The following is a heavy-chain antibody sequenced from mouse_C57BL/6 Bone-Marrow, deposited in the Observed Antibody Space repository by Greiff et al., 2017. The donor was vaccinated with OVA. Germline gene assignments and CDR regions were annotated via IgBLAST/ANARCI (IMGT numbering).Heavy chain of an antibody. V-gene: IGHV5-4*01. Sequence: EVMLVESGGGLVKPGGSLKLSCAASGFTFSSYAMSWVRQTPEKRLEWVATISDGGSYTYYPDNVKGRFTISRDNAKNNLYLQMSHLKSEDTAMYYCARDIAAIIYYYGRSSAWFAYWGQGTLVTVSA. CDR2: ISDGGSYT. D-gene: IGHD1-1*01. CDR3: ARDIAAIIYYYGRSSAWFAY. J-gene: IGHJ3*01. CDR1: GFTFSSYA.